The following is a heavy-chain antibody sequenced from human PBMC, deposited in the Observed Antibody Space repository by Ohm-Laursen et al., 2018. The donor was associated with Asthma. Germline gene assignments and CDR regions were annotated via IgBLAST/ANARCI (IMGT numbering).Heavy chain of an antibody. Sequence: SQTLSLTCTVSGGSISSGDYYWSWIRQPPGKGLEWIGYIYYSGSTYYNPSLKSRVTISVDTSKNQFSLKLSSVTAADTAVYYCASTPHYGDYAPGDYWGQGILVTVSS. CDR1: GGSISSGDYY. V-gene: IGHV4-30-4*01. CDR2: IYYSGST. CDR3: ASTPHYGDYAPGDY. J-gene: IGHJ4*02. D-gene: IGHD4-17*01.